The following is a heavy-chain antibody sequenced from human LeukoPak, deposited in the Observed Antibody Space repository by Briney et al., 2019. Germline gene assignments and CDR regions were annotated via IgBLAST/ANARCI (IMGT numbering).Heavy chain of an antibody. Sequence: GGSLRLSCAASGFTFSSYGMHWVRQAPGKGLEWVAVISYDGSNKHYADSVKGRFTISRDNSKNTLYLQMNSLRAEDTAVYYCAKDLAYYYDSSGYDFDYWGQGTLVTVSS. CDR3: AKDLAYYYDSSGYDFDY. CDR1: GFTFSSYG. V-gene: IGHV3-30*18. CDR2: ISYDGSNK. J-gene: IGHJ4*02. D-gene: IGHD3-22*01.